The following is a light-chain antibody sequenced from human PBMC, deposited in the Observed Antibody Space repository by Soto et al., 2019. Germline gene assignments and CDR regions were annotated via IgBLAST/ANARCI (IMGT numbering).Light chain of an antibody. CDR1: QSVSSN. CDR2: GAS. V-gene: IGKV3-15*01. Sequence: IVMTQSQATLSVSPGERATLSCRASQSVSSNLAWYQQKPGQAPRLLIYGASTRATGIPARFSGSGSGTEFTHTISSLQSEDFAVYYCQQYNNGWTFGQGTKVEIK. CDR3: QQYNNGWT. J-gene: IGKJ1*01.